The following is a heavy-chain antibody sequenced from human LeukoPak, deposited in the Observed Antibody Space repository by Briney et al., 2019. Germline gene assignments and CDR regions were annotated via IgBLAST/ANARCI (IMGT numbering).Heavy chain of an antibody. J-gene: IGHJ4*02. CDR3: AKGGWVGYCSSTSCYWGFDY. D-gene: IGHD2-2*01. V-gene: IGHV3-23*01. CDR1: GFTFSIYA. Sequence: GGSLRLSCAASGFTFSIYAMSWVRQAPGKGLEWVSAISGSGGGTYYADSVKGRFTISRDNSKNTLYLKMNSLRAEDTAVYYCAKGGWVGYCSSTSCYWGFDYWGQGTLVTVSS. CDR2: ISGSGGGT.